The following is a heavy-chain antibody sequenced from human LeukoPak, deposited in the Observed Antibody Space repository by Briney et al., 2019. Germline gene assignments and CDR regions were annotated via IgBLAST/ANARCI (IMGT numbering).Heavy chain of an antibody. CDR1: GFTFSSYA. V-gene: IGHV3-23*01. Sequence: PGGSLRLSCAASGFTFSSYAMSWVRQAPGKGLEWVSAISGSGGSTYYADSVKGRFTISRDNSKNTLYLQMNSLRAEDTAVYYCAKDKEPDYYGSGSYYKYYFDYWGQGTLVTVSS. CDR2: ISGSGGST. D-gene: IGHD3-10*01. J-gene: IGHJ4*02. CDR3: AKDKEPDYYGSGSYYKYYFDY.